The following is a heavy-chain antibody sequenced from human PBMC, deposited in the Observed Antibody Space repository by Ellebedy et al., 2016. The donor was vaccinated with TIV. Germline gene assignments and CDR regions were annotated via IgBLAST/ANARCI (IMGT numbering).Heavy chain of an antibody. J-gene: IGHJ4*02. CDR1: GFTFSSFA. V-gene: IGHV3-23*01. CDR3: AKGRGGGSDSSAPRYYFDY. D-gene: IGHD3-22*01. Sequence: GESLKISCAASGFTFSSFAMTWVRQAPGKGLEWVSTISHTGSRTYHTDSVEGRFIISRDTSKKTLYLQMNGLRAEDTAIYYCAKGRGGGSDSSAPRYYFDYWGLGTLVTVSS. CDR2: ISHTGSRT.